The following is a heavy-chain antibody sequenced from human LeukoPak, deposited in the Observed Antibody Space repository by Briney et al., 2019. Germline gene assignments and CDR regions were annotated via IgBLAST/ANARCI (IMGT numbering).Heavy chain of an antibody. CDR1: GFTFTSYY. CDR3: ARVGGTLRYLDF. CDR2: INPSGGET. Sequence: ASVKVSCKASGFTFTSYYIHWVRLDPGQRLEWMGIINPSGGETRFAQRFQGRVTMTRDTSTSTVYMELSSLRSEDTAVYYCARVGGTLRYLDFWGQGTLVTVSS. V-gene: IGHV1-46*01. J-gene: IGHJ4*02. D-gene: IGHD3-16*01.